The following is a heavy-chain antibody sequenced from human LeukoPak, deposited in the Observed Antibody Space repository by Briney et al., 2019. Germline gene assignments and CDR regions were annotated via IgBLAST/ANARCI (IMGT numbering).Heavy chain of an antibody. CDR2: IYYSGST. D-gene: IGHD2-15*01. V-gene: IGHV4-39*01. CDR1: GGSISSRSYY. CDR3: ASFYCSGGSCYQYYYYYYMDV. Sequence: SETLSLTCTVSGGSISSRSYYWGWIHQPPGKGLEWIGIIYYSGSTYSNPSLRSRVTISVDTSKNQFSLKLSSVTAADTAVYYCASFYCSGGSCYQYYYYYYMDVWGKGTTVTISS. J-gene: IGHJ6*03.